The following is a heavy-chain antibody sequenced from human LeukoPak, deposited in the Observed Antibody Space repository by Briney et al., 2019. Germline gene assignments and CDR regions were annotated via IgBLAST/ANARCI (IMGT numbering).Heavy chain of an antibody. CDR2: IRYDGSNE. CDR3: ARDFEISSG. CDR1: GVTFSSYG. Sequence: PGGSLRLSCSTSGVTFSSYGMHWVRQAPGEGLEWVSFIRYDGSNEYYADSVRGRFTISRDNAKNSLYLQMNSLRAEDTAVYYCARDFEISSGWGQGTLVTVSS. J-gene: IGHJ4*02. V-gene: IGHV3-30*02. D-gene: IGHD6-19*01.